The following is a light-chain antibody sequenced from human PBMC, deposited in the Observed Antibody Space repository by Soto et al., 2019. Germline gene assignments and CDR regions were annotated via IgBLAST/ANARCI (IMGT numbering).Light chain of an antibody. CDR1: QSISNW. CDR2: KAS. J-gene: IGKJ1*01. CDR3: HQYNSYS. V-gene: IGKV1-5*03. Sequence: DIQITQSPSTLSESVGDRVIITCRASQSISNWLAWYQQKPGKAPNLLIYKASSLKSGVPSRFSGSGSGTEFTLTISSLQPDDFATYYCHQYNSYSFGQGTNVDVK.